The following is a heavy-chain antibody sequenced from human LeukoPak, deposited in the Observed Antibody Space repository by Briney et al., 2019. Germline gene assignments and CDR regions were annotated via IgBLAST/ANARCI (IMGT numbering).Heavy chain of an antibody. J-gene: IGHJ4*02. D-gene: IGHD2-15*01. CDR2: ISPNSGGT. V-gene: IGHV1-2*02. Sequence: GSSVTLSCKASGYTFTDYYMHWVRLAPGQGLEWMAWISPNSGGTSYAQNCQGMVNVTRHTSISTAYMELSRLRSDDTAVCYCARGRSINSGGTWGGYWGQG. CDR1: GYTFTDYY. CDR3: ARGRSINSGGTWGGY.